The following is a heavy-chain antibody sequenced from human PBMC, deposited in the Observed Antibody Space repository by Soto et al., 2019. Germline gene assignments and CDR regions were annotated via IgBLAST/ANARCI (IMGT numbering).Heavy chain of an antibody. CDR3: ARLHYDILTGSADRLDY. V-gene: IGHV4-31*03. CDR1: GGSISSGGYY. Sequence: QVQLQESGPGLVKPSQTLSLTCTVSGGSISSGGYYWSWIRQHPGKGLEWIGYIYYSGSTYYNPSLKSRVTISVDTSKNQFSLKLSSVTAADTAVYYCARLHYDILTGSADRLDYWGQGTLVTVSS. CDR2: IYYSGST. J-gene: IGHJ4*02. D-gene: IGHD3-9*01.